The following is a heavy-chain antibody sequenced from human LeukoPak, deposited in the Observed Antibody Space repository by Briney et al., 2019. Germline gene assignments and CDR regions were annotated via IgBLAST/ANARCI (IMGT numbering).Heavy chain of an antibody. V-gene: IGHV4-31*03. CDR3: TRGYSSTWYEDN. CDR1: GGSFSTGGYY. J-gene: IGHJ4*02. D-gene: IGHD6-13*01. Sequence: SETLSLTCTVSGGSFSTGGYYWSWLRQHPGKGLEWIGYIYYSGNTYYNPSLKSRVTISIDTSKNQFSLKLSSVAAADTAVYYCTRGYSSTWYEDNWGQGTLVTVSS. CDR2: IYYSGNT.